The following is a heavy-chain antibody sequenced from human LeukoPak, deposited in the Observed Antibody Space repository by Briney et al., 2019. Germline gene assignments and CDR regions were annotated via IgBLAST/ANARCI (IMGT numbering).Heavy chain of an antibody. J-gene: IGHJ4*02. D-gene: IGHD1-7*01. CDR3: ATPSDNRNYDR. V-gene: IGHV3-21*01. CDR2: ISSSSSYI. CDR1: GFTFSSYS. Sequence: PGGSLRLSCAASGFTFSSYSMNWVRQAPGKGLEWVSSISSSSSYIYYADSVKGRFTISRDNAKNSLYLQMNSLRAEDTAVYYCATPSDNRNYDRWGQGTLVTVSS.